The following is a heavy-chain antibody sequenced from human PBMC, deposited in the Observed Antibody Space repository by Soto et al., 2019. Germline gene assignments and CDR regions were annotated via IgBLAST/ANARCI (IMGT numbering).Heavy chain of an antibody. Sequence: ASVKVSCKASGYTFTGYYMHWVRQAPGQGLEWMGWINPSSGGTNYAQRFQGRVTMTTDTSISTAYMELSRLRSEDTAVYFCATGYKYGFTLFDYWGQGTLVTVSS. CDR2: INPSSGGT. D-gene: IGHD5-18*01. J-gene: IGHJ4*02. V-gene: IGHV1-2*02. CDR1: GYTFTGYY. CDR3: ATGYKYGFTLFDY.